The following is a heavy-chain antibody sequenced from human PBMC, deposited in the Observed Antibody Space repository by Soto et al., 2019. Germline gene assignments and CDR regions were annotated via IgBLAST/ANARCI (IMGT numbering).Heavy chain of an antibody. CDR1: GFTFSSYA. J-gene: IGHJ4*02. V-gene: IGHV3-30-3*01. CDR2: ISYDGSNK. Sequence: PGGSLRLSCAASGFTFSSYAMHWVRQAPGKGLEWVAVISYDGSNKYYADSVKGRFTISRDNSKNTLYLQMNSLRAEDTAVYYCAREGVRRAFDYWGQGTLVTVSS. CDR3: AREGVRRAFDY. D-gene: IGHD3-3*01.